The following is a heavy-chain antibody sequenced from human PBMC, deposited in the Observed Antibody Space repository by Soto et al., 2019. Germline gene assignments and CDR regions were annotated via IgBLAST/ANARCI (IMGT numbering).Heavy chain of an antibody. D-gene: IGHD3-9*01. CDR2: IYHSGST. CDR3: ARGQYFDWSRGGSNWFDP. J-gene: IGHJ5*02. CDR1: GGSISSSNW. Sequence: SATLSLTCAVSGGSISSSNWWSWVRQPPGKGLEWIGEIYHSGSTNYNPSLKSRVTISVDKSENQFSLKLSSVTAADTAVYYCARGQYFDWSRGGSNWFDPWGQGTLVTVSS. V-gene: IGHV4-4*02.